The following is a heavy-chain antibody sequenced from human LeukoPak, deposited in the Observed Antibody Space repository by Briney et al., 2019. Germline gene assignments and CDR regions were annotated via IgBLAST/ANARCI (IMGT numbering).Heavy chain of an antibody. D-gene: IGHD2-8*01. Sequence: PPETLSLTCRVCGGSISSTSYYWGWIRQPPGKGLEWIASIYHSGKTFYNPSLESRVAISVDTSNNEVFLDLYSVTAADTAMYYCAETNTQDWFDPWGRGTLVTVSS. CDR2: IYHSGKT. V-gene: IGHV4-39*07. J-gene: IGHJ5*02. CDR3: AETNTQDWFDP. CDR1: GGSISSTSYY.